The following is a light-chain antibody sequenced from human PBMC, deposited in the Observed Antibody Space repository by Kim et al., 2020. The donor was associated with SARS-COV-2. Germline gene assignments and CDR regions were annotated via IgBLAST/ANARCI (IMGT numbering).Light chain of an antibody. CDR2: YDS. V-gene: IGLV3-21*04. CDR1: NIGSKT. CDR3: QVWDSSAGV. Sequence: SYLLTQPPSVSVAPGKTARITCGGNNIGSKTVHWYQQKPGQAPVLVIYYDSDRPSGIPERFSASNSGNTATLTISRVEAGDEADYYCQVWDSSAGVFGTGTKVIVL. J-gene: IGLJ1*01.